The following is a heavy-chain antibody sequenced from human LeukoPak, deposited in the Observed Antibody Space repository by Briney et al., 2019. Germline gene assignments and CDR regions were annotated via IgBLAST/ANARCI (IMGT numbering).Heavy chain of an antibody. J-gene: IGHJ4*02. CDR2: IYSSGTT. Sequence: SETLSLTCTVSGGSITDYYWTWIRQPAEKGLEWIGRIYSSGTTDYNPSLKSRVTMSVDTSRNQFALKLTSVTAADTAVYFCARSALTYLDYSGQGTLVTVSS. D-gene: IGHD3-9*01. CDR1: GGSITDYY. CDR3: ARSALTYLDY. V-gene: IGHV4-4*07.